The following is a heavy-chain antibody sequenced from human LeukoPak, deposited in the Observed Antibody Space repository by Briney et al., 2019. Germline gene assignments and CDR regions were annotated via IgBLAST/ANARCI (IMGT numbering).Heavy chain of an antibody. V-gene: IGHV3-23*01. CDR2: ISGSGGST. CDR1: GFTFSSYA. CDR3: ARGVGQDAFDI. D-gene: IGHD1-26*01. J-gene: IGHJ3*02. Sequence: GGSLRLSCAASGFTFSSYAMTWVRQAPGKGLEWVSIISGSGGSTYYADSVKGRFTISRDNSKSTLYLQMNSLGAEDTAAYYCARGVGQDAFDIWGQGTMVTVSS.